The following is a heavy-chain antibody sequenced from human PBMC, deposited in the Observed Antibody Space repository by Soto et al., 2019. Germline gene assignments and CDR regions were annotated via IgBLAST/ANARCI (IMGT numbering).Heavy chain of an antibody. CDR3: VKDPLDDFVARSLDY. D-gene: IGHD2-21*01. V-gene: IGHV3-64D*06. CDR1: GFTFSSYA. Sequence: LRLSCSASGFTFSSYAMYWVRQAPGPGLEYVSAISSNGGSTYYADSVKGRFTISRDNSKNTLYLQMSSLIAEDTAVDYSVKDPLDDFVARSLDYWGQGTLVTVSS. CDR2: ISSNGGST. J-gene: IGHJ4*02.